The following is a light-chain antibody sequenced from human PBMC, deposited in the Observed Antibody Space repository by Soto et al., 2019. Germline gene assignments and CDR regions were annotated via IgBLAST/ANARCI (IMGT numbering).Light chain of an antibody. CDR3: HQYTSSSGYT. Sequence: DIVLTQSPGTLSLSPGERATLSCRASQSVATQFSTWSQQRPGHAPRVLIYGTSTRATGIPDRFSGSGSGTDFTLTISRTEPEDFAVYYCHQYTSSSGYTFGQGTKLEIK. CDR2: GTS. V-gene: IGKV3-20*01. J-gene: IGKJ2*01. CDR1: QSVATQF.